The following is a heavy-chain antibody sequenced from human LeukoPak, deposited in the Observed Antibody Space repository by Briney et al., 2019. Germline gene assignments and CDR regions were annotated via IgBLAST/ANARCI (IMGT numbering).Heavy chain of an antibody. CDR2: ISAYNGNT. V-gene: IGHV1-18*04. Sequence: GASVKVSCKASGYTFTSYGISWVRQAPGQRLEWMGWISAYNGNTNYTQKLQGRVTMTTDTSTSTAYMELRSLRSDDTAVYYCARAIAVAGTFYFDYWGQGTLVTVSS. D-gene: IGHD6-19*01. J-gene: IGHJ4*02. CDR3: ARAIAVAGTFYFDY. CDR1: GYTFTSYG.